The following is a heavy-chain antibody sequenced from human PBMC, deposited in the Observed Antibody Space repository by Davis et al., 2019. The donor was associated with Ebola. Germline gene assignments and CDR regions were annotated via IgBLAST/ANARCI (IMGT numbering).Heavy chain of an antibody. D-gene: IGHD6-13*01. Sequence: SLTSAVYGGSFSGYYWSWIRQPPGKGLEWIGEINHSGSTNYNPSLKSRVTISVDTSKNQFSLKLSSVTAADTAVYYCARGSAAGVYFDYWGQGTLVTVSS. J-gene: IGHJ4*02. V-gene: IGHV4-34*01. CDR1: GGSFSGYY. CDR3: ARGSAAGVYFDY. CDR2: INHSGST.